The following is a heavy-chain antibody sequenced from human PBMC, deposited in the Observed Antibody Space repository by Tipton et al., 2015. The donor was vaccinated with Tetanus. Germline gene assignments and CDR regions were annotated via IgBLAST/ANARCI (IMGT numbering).Heavy chain of an antibody. CDR3: ARSYGDTFLFRLDY. J-gene: IGHJ4*02. D-gene: IGHD4-17*01. Sequence: TLSLTCTVSGGSINDYYWEWIRQPPGMGLEWIGHISHSGSASYNPSLKSRVTILLDTSKNQFSLTLRSVTAADTAVYYCARSYGDTFLFRLDYWGQGALVTVSS. V-gene: IGHV4-59*01. CDR1: GGSINDYY. CDR2: ISHSGSA.